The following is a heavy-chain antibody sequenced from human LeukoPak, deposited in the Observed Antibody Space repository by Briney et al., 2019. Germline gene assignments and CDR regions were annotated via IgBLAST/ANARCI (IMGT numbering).Heavy chain of an antibody. CDR3: ARQGTLALAFDY. D-gene: IGHD6-19*01. CDR2: IDPDGEIT. J-gene: IGHJ4*02. V-gene: IGHV3-74*01. Sequence: GGSLRLSCVGSGFNFYSYWIHWVRQVPGKEMVWVARIDPDGEITSYADAVKGRFTLSRDNAESTVYLQMKNLRDEDAAVYYCARQGTLALAFDYWGQGTPVIVSS. CDR1: GFNFYSYW.